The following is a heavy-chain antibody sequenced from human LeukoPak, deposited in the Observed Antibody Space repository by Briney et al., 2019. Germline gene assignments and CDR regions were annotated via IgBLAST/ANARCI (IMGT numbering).Heavy chain of an antibody. Sequence: SETLSLTCTVSGGSISSSGYYWGWIRQPPGKGLEWIASMSYSGTTYYNPSLKSRVTISVDTSKNGFSLKLSSVTAADTAVYYCAKSGYSFLVDYWGQGTLVTVSP. CDR3: AKSGYSFLVDY. CDR2: MSYSGTT. CDR1: GGSISSSGYY. V-gene: IGHV4-39*01. D-gene: IGHD5-18*01. J-gene: IGHJ4*02.